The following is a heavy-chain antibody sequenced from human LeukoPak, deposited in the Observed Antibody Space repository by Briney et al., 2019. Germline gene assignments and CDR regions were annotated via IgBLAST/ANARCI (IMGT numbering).Heavy chain of an antibody. CDR1: GGTFSGYY. D-gene: IGHD6-13*01. CDR3: ARGKRGYSSSWYDY. Sequence: PSGTLSLTCAGYGGTFSGYYWNWIRQPPGKGLEWIGEINHSGSTNYNPCLKSRVTISVDTSKNQFSMKLSSVTAADTAVYYCARGKRGYSSSWYDYWGQGTLVTVSS. CDR2: INHSGST. V-gene: IGHV4-34*01. J-gene: IGHJ4*02.